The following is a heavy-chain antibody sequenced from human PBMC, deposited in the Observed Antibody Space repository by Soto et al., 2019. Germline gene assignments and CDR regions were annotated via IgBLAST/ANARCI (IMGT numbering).Heavy chain of an antibody. V-gene: IGHV1-18*01. J-gene: IGHJ5*01. CDR2: ISAYNGNT. CDR3: ASSWFGHQVHWFDS. D-gene: IGHD3-16*01. Sequence: ASVKVSCKASGYTFTSYGISWVRQAPGQGLQWMGWISAYNGNTNYAQKLQGRVTINSDTSKNQFSLHLNSVTLDDTAVYYCASSWFGHQVHWFDSWGQGTLVTVSS. CDR1: GYTFTSYG.